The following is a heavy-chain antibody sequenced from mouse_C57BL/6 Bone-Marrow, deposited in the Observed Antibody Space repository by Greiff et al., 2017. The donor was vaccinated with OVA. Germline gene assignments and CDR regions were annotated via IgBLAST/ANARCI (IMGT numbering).Heavy chain of an antibody. CDR2: IYWDDDQ. Sequence: QVTLKESGPGILQSSQTLSLTCSFSGFSLSTSGMGVSWIRQPSGKGLEWLAHIYWDDDQRYNPSLKSRLTISKDTSRNQVFLKITSVDTADTATYYCTTVVAHYAMDYWGQGTSVTVSS. D-gene: IGHD1-1*01. V-gene: IGHV8-12*01. CDR1: GFSLSTSGMG. CDR3: TTVVAHYAMDY. J-gene: IGHJ4*01.